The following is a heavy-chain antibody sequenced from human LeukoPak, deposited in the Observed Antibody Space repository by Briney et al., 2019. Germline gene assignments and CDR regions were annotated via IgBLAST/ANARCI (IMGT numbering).Heavy chain of an antibody. V-gene: IGHV1-46*01. CDR1: GYTFTTYY. J-gene: IGHJ5*02. CDR3: ARISLSSSWDNWFDP. D-gene: IGHD6-13*01. Sequence: ASVKVSCKASGYTFTTYYIHWVRQAPGQGLEWMGFINPSGGSTSYAQKFQGRVTMTRDTSTSTVYMELSRLRSDDTAVYYCARISLSSSWDNWFDPWGQGTLVTVSS. CDR2: INPSGGST.